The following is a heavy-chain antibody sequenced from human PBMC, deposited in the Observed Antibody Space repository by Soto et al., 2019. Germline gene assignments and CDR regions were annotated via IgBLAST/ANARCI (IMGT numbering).Heavy chain of an antibody. CDR2: MNPNSGNT. Sequence: GASVKVSCKASGYTFTSYDINWVRQATGQGLEWMGWMNPNSGNTGYAQKFRGRVTMTRNTSISTAYMELSSLRSEDTAVYYCARRGRLRSFNFWFDPWGQGTLVTVSS. CDR1: GYTFTSYD. D-gene: IGHD3-16*01. J-gene: IGHJ5*02. CDR3: ARRGRLRSFNFWFDP. V-gene: IGHV1-8*01.